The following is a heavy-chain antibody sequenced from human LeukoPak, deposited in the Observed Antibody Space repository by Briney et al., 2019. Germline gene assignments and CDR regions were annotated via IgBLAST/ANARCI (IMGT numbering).Heavy chain of an antibody. V-gene: IGHV3-15*01. CDR3: TTDLDIVVVPAAAYSYYGMDV. CDR2: IKSKTDGGTT. J-gene: IGHJ6*02. CDR1: GFTFSNAW. Sequence: GGSLRLSCAPSGFTFSNAWMSWVRQAPGKGREWVGRIKSKTDGGTTDYAAPVKGRFTISRDDSKNTLYLQMNSLKTEDTAVYYCTTDLDIVVVPAAAYSYYGMDVWGQGTTVTVSS. D-gene: IGHD2-2*03.